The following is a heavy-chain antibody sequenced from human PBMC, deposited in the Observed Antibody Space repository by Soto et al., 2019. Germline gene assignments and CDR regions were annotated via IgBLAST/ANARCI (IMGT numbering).Heavy chain of an antibody. CDR1: GGSISSGDYY. CDR2: IYYSGST. D-gene: IGHD4-17*01. V-gene: IGHV4-30-4*01. J-gene: IGHJ3*02. CDR3: ASGNHGVDAFDI. Sequence: QVQLQESGPGLVKPSQTLSLTCTVSGGSISSGDYYWSWIRQPPGKGLEWIGYIYYSGSTYYNPSLKSAVTTSVDTSKNQFSLKLSSVTAADTAVYYCASGNHGVDAFDIWGQGTMVTVSS.